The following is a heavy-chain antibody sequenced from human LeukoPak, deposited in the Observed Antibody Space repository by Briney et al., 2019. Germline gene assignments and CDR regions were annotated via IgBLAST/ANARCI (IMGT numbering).Heavy chain of an antibody. CDR2: ISGSGTTT. CDR3: AKVIYSNYGYFEY. D-gene: IGHD4-11*01. Sequence: SGGSLRLSCAASGFTFSSYAMTWVRQAPGKGLEWVSGISGSGTTTYYADSVKGRFTISRDNSKNTLYLRMNSLRAEDTAVYYCAKVIYSNYGYFEYWGQGTLVTVSS. CDR1: GFTFSSYA. V-gene: IGHV3-23*01. J-gene: IGHJ4*02.